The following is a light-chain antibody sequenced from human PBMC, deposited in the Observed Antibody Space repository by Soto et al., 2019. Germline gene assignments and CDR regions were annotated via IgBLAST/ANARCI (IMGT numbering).Light chain of an antibody. CDR1: QSVLSNKQNY. J-gene: IGKJ5*01. CDR3: KQYHSDPIT. Sequence: DFVMTQSPDSLAVSLGERATINCKSSQSVLSNKQNYLAWFQQKPGQPPKLLIYWASTRESGVHDRFSGSGSATDFTLTIRSLQAEDVAVYYCKQYHSDPITFGQGTRLEI. V-gene: IGKV4-1*01. CDR2: WAS.